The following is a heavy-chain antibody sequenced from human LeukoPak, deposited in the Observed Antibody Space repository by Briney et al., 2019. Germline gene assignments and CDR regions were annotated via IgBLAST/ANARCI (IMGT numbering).Heavy chain of an antibody. D-gene: IGHD5-18*01. CDR1: GFIFSSYG. CDR2: IRYDGSNK. CDR3: AKDIRYGYDY. Sequence: PGGSLRLSFAASGFIFSSYGMHWVRQAPGKGLEWVAFIRYDGSNKYYADSVKGRFTISRDNSKNTLYLQMNSLRAEDTAVYYCAKDIRYGYDYWGQGALVTVSS. J-gene: IGHJ4*02. V-gene: IGHV3-30*02.